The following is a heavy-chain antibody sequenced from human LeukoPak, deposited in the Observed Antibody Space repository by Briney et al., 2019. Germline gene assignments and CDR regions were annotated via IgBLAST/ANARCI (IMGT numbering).Heavy chain of an antibody. CDR1: GFIYSICT. J-gene: IGHJ4*02. V-gene: IGHV3-23*01. CDR2: ISGSGGFT. Sequence: GGSLRLSCAASGFIYSICTMRWVRQAPGKGLEWVSAISGSGGFTYYADSVKGRFTISRDNSKNTLFLQMNSLRAEDTAVYQCAREDRVNYYFDFWGQGTLVTVSS. CDR3: AREDRVNYYFDF. D-gene: IGHD2-8*01.